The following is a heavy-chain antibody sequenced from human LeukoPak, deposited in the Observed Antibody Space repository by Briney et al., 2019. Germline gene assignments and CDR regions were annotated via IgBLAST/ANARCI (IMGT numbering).Heavy chain of an antibody. D-gene: IGHD2-2*01. CDR2: INPNSGGT. CDR3: ARLGYCSSTSCYGFDY. Sequence: ASVKVSCTASGYTFTGYYMHWVRQAPGQGLEWMGWINPNSGGTNYAQKFQGRVTMTRDTSISTAYMELNRLRSDDTAVYYCARLGYCSSTSCYGFDYWGQGTLVTVSS. J-gene: IGHJ4*02. CDR1: GYTFTGYY. V-gene: IGHV1-2*02.